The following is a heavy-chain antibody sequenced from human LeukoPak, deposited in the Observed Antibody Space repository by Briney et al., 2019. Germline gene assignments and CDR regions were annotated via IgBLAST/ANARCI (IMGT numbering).Heavy chain of an antibody. Sequence: GGSLRLSCAASGFTFSSYAMSWVRQAPGKGLEWVSAISGSGGSTYYADSVKGRFTISRGNSKNTLYLQMNSLRAEDTAVYYCAKDAPPSYYYDSSGYWGFLVGVWGKGTTVTVSS. CDR3: AKDAPPSYYYDSSGYWGFLVGV. V-gene: IGHV3-23*01. J-gene: IGHJ6*04. CDR2: ISGSGGST. CDR1: GFTFSSYA. D-gene: IGHD3-22*01.